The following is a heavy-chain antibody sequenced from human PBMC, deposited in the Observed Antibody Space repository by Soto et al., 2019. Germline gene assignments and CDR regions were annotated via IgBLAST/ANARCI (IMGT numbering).Heavy chain of an antibody. Sequence: SETLSLTCTVSGDSVTIGSYYWSWIRQPPGKGLEWIGYIYYSGSTNYNPSLKSRVTISLDTSKNQFSLNLSSLTAADTAMYYCARDHRRIVGRSWPSPGWFDPWGQGTLVTVSS. V-gene: IGHV4-61*01. CDR1: GDSVTIGSYY. CDR2: IYYSGST. CDR3: ARDHRRIVGRSWPSPGWFDP. D-gene: IGHD1-26*01. J-gene: IGHJ5*02.